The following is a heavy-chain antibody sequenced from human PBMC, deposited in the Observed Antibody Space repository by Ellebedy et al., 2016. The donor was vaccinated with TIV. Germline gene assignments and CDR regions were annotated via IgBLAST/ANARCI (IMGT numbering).Heavy chain of an antibody. CDR3: ARDRITMATDGMDV. V-gene: IGHV3-21*01. CDR2: ISSSSSYI. J-gene: IGHJ6*02. Sequence: GGSLRLXXAASGFTFSSYSMNWVRQAPGKGLEWVSSISSSSSYIYYADSVKGRFTISRDNAKNSLYLQMNSLRAEDTAVYYCARDRITMATDGMDVWGQGTTVTVSS. CDR1: GFTFSSYS. D-gene: IGHD3-10*01.